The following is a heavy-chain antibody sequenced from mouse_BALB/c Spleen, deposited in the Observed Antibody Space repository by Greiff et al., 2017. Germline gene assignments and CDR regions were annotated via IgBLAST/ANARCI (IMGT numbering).Heavy chain of an antibody. J-gene: IGHJ2*01. CDR3: TTSPLESFDY. Sequence: VQLQQSGAELVKPGASVKLSCKASGYTFTGYYMYWVKQRPGQGLEWIGEINPSNGGTNFNEKFKSKATLTVDKSSSTAYMQLSSLTSEDSAVYYCTTSPLESFDYWGQGTTLTVSS. CDR2: INPSNGGT. CDR1: GYTFTGYY. V-gene: IGHV1S81*02.